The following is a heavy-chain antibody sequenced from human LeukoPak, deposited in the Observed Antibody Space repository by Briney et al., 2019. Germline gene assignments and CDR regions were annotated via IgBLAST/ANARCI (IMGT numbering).Heavy chain of an antibody. CDR2: MNPNSGNT. D-gene: IGHD6-6*01. CDR3: ARAGYSSSRYYYYYMDV. Sequence: ASVKVSCKASGYTFTSYDINWVRQATGQGLEWMGWMNPNSGNTGYAQKFQGRVTMTRDTSISTAYMELSSLRSEDTAVYYCARAGYSSSRYYYYYMDVWGKGTTVTVSS. V-gene: IGHV1-8*01. CDR1: GYTFTSYD. J-gene: IGHJ6*03.